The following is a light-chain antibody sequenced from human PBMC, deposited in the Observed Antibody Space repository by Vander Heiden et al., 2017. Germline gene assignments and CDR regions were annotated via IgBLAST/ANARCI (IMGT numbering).Light chain of an antibody. V-gene: IGLV3-1*01. J-gene: IGLJ3*02. CDR2: QDS. CDR3: PEWNSSTAV. CDR1: KLGDKY. Sequence: SYALPPPPSVSVPPGQTASITCSGDKLGDKYACWYQQKPGQSPVLVIYQDSKRPSGIPERFYGSNSGTTATTTISGTQAMDDADYYCPEWNSSTAVFGGGTKLTVL.